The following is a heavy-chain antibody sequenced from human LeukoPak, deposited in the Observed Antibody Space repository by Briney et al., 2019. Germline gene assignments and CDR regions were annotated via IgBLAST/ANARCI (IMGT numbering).Heavy chain of an antibody. D-gene: IGHD3-10*01. V-gene: IGHV1-69*05. CDR1: GGTFSSYA. Sequence: SVKVSCKASGGTFSSYAISWVRQAPGQGLEWMGGIIPIFDTANYAQKFQGRVTITTDESTSTAYMELSSLRSEDTAVYYCARVLWFGELSYYYMDVWGKGTTVTVSS. CDR3: ARVLWFGELSYYYMDV. CDR2: IIPIFDTA. J-gene: IGHJ6*03.